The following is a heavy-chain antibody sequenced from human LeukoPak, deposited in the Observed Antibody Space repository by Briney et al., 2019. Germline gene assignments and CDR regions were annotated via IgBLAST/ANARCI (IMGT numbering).Heavy chain of an antibody. CDR1: GGSFSGYY. J-gene: IGHJ4*02. CDR3: ARGRGYSYGFVPQYYFDY. D-gene: IGHD5-18*01. CDR2: INHSGST. Sequence: SETLSLTCAVYGGSFSGYYWSWIRQPPGKGLEWIGEINHSGSTNYNPSLKSRVTISVDTSKNQFSLKLSSVTAADTAVYYCARGRGYSYGFVPQYYFDYWGQGTLVTVSS. V-gene: IGHV4-34*01.